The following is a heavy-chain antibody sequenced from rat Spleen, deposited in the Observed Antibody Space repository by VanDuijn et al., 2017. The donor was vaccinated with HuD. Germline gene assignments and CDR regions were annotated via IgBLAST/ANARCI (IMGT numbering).Heavy chain of an antibody. J-gene: IGHJ1*01. V-gene: IGHV3-1*01. Sequence: EVQLQASGPALVKPSQSLSLTCSVTGYSITSNYWGWIRKFPGNKMEWMGYISYSGSTSYNPSLKSRISITRDTSKNQFFLQVNSVTTEDTATYFCARWDYYSPRWYFDFWGPGTMVTVSS. CDR2: ISYSGST. D-gene: IGHD1-1*01. CDR3: ARWDYYSPRWYFDF. CDR1: GYSITSNY.